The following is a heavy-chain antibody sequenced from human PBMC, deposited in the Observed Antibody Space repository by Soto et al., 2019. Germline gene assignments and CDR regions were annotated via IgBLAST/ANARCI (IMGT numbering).Heavy chain of an antibody. CDR2: IYHSGST. CDR1: GGSISSSNW. D-gene: IGHD6-13*01. Sequence: SETLSLTCAVSGGSISSSNWWSWVRQPPGKGLEWIGEIYHSGSTNYNPSLKSRVTISVDKSKNQFSLKLSSVTAADTAVYYCAREFGGQLVGAFDIWGQGTMVTVSS. V-gene: IGHV4-4*02. CDR3: AREFGGQLVGAFDI. J-gene: IGHJ3*02.